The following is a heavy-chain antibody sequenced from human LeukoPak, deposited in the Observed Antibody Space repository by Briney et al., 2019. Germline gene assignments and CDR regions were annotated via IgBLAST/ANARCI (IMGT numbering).Heavy chain of an antibody. CDR1: GGTFSSYA. Sequence: SVKVSCKASGGTFSSYAISWVRQAPGQGLEWMGGIIPIFGTANYAQKFQGRVTITADESTSTAYMELSSLRSEDTAVYYCARYCSSTSCYTGAFDIWGQGTMVTVSS. D-gene: IGHD2-2*02. CDR2: IIPIFGTA. CDR3: ARYCSSTSCYTGAFDI. J-gene: IGHJ3*02. V-gene: IGHV1-69*13.